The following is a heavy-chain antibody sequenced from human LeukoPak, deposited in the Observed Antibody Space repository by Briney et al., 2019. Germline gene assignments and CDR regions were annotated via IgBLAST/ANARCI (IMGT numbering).Heavy chain of an antibody. CDR2: ISSSSSTI. Sequence: PGGSLRLSCAASGFTFSSYSMNWVRQAPGKGLEWVSYISSSSSTIYYADSVKGRFTISRGNAKNSLYLQMNSLRAEDTAVYYCARDGAPDAFDIWGQGTMVTVSS. CDR1: GFTFSSYS. V-gene: IGHV3-48*01. D-gene: IGHD3-16*01. CDR3: ARDGAPDAFDI. J-gene: IGHJ3*02.